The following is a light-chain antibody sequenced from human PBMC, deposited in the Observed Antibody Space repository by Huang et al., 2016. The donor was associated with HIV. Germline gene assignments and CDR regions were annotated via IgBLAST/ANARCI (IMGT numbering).Light chain of an antibody. V-gene: IGKV3-20*01. CDR1: RNLTNSQ. Sequence: SCRASRNLTNSQLAWYQQKGGPPPRLLVFGASTRVSGVPERFTGCVSGSDFTLSIRGLEPDDFASYYCQQYDTFSFGQGTRLE. CDR2: GAS. J-gene: IGKJ2*01. CDR3: QQYDTFS.